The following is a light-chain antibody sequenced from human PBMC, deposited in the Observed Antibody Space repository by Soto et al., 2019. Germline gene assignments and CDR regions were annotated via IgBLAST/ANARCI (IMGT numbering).Light chain of an antibody. Sequence: QAVLTQPPSASGTPGQRVTISCSGSSSNIGSNSVNWYQHLPGTAPKLLIYSDDQRPSGVPDRFSGSKSGTSASLAISGLQSEDEADYFCAAWNDNPNGPGYVFGTGTKVTVL. CDR1: SSNIGSNS. CDR2: SDD. J-gene: IGLJ1*01. V-gene: IGLV1-44*01. CDR3: AAWNDNPNGPGYV.